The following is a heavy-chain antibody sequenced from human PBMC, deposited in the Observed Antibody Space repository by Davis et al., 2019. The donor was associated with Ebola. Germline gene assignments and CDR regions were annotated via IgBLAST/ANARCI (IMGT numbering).Heavy chain of an antibody. J-gene: IGHJ4*02. D-gene: IGHD1-26*01. CDR2: IGGFGGGT. V-gene: IGHV3-23*01. Sequence: PGGSLRLSCAASGFTFSNAWMNWVRQTPEKGLQWVSTIGGFGGGTFYADSVRGRFTISRDNSRNTLDLEMNGLTADDTAIYYCVRRAPVYGNLFDSWGQGTPVTVSS. CDR1: GFTFSNAW. CDR3: VRRAPVYGNLFDS.